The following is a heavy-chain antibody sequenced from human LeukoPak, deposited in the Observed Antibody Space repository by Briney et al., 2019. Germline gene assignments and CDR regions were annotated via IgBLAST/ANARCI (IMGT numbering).Heavy chain of an antibody. V-gene: IGHV3-11*04. CDR1: GFTFSDHY. D-gene: IGHD6-6*01. J-gene: IGHJ4*02. CDR3: ARVGVGNSFDFDY. CDR2: ISTSGSSV. Sequence: GGSLGLSCAASGFTFSDHYMTWIRQAPGKGLEWVSHISTSGSSVYYADSVSGRFTISRDNARNSLSLQLNSLRAEDTAVYYCARVGVGNSFDFDYWGQGTLVTVSS.